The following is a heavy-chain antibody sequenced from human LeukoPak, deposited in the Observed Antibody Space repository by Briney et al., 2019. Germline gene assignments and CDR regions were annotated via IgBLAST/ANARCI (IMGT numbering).Heavy chain of an antibody. J-gene: IGHJ4*02. CDR2: IYYSGST. CDR3: ARDRSHYYDSSGPIDY. CDR1: GGSISSYY. Sequence: PSETLSLTCTVSGGSISSYYWSWIRQPPGKGLEWIGYIYYSGSTNYNPSLKSRVTISVDTSKNQFSLKVSSVTAADTAVYYCARDRSHYYDSSGPIDYWGQGTLVTASS. D-gene: IGHD3-22*01. V-gene: IGHV4-59*01.